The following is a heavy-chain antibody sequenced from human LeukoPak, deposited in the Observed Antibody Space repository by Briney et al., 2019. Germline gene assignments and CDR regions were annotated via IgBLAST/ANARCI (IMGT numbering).Heavy chain of an antibody. CDR2: IYYSGST. D-gene: IGHD3-22*01. CDR3: ARKAARESSGYYDAHFQH. Sequence: SETLSLTCTVSGGSISSSSYYWGWIRQPPGTGLEWIGSIYYSGSTYYIPSLKSRVTISVDTSKNQFSLKLSSVTAADTAVYYCARKAARESSGYYDAHFQHWGQGTLVTVSS. V-gene: IGHV4-39*01. CDR1: GGSISSSSYY. J-gene: IGHJ1*01.